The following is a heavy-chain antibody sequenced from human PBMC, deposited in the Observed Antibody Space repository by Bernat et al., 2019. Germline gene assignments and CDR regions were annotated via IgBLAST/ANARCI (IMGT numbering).Heavy chain of an antibody. Sequence: VQLLESGGGLVKPGGSLRLSCAASGFTFSDYYMSWIRQAPGKGLEWVSYISSSGSTIYYADSVKGRFTISRDNAKNSLYLQVNSLRAEDTAVYYCARDGGLYSGVIVATPHNFDYWGQGTLVTVSS. D-gene: IGHD5-12*01. CDR1: GFTFSDYY. CDR3: ARDGGLYSGVIVATPHNFDY. V-gene: IGHV3-11*01. J-gene: IGHJ4*02. CDR2: ISSSGSTI.